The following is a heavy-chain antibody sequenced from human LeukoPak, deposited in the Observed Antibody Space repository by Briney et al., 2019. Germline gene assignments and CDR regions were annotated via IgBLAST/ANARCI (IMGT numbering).Heavy chain of an antibody. V-gene: IGHV1-2*02. CDR2: INPNSGGT. Sequence: ASVKVSCKASGYTFTSYYMHWVRQAPGQGLEWMGWINPNSGGTNYAQKFQGRVTMTRDTSISTAYMELSRLRSDDTAVYYCAGGYSYGPGAFDIWGQGTMVTVSS. CDR1: GYTFTSYY. D-gene: IGHD5-18*01. J-gene: IGHJ3*02. CDR3: AGGYSYGPGAFDI.